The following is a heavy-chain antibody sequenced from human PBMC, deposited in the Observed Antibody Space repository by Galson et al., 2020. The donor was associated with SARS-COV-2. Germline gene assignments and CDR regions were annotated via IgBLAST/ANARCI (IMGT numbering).Heavy chain of an antibody. V-gene: IGHV3-33*06. Sequence: QLGESLKISCAASGFTFSSYGMHWVRQAPGKGLEWVAVIWYDGSNKYYADSVKGRLTISRDNSKNTLYLQMNSLRAEDTAVYYCAKNSYSYGYLSYYFDYWGQGTLVTVSS. CDR1: GFTFSSYG. CDR2: IWYDGSNK. D-gene: IGHD5-18*01. J-gene: IGHJ4*02. CDR3: AKNSYSYGYLSYYFDY.